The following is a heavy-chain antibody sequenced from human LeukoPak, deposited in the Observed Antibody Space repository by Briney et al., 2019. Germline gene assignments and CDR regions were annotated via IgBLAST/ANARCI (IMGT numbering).Heavy chain of an antibody. CDR3: ARGQGTVTTH. Sequence: PSETLSLTCAVYGGSFSGYYWSWIRQPSGKGLEWIGEINHSGSTNYNPSLKSRVTISVDTSKNQFSLKLSSVTAADTAVYYCARGQGTVTTHWGQGTLVTVSS. CDR1: GGSFSGYY. V-gene: IGHV4-34*01. CDR2: INHSGST. J-gene: IGHJ4*02. D-gene: IGHD4-17*01.